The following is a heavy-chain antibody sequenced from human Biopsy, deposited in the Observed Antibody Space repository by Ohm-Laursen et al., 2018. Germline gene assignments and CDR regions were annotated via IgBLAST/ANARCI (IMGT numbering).Heavy chain of an antibody. J-gene: IGHJ4*02. CDR2: IYDRGSTA. Sequence: PGTLSLTCTVSGDSVSSGSFYWTWIRQPPGQGLEYIGYIYDRGSTANYNPSLESRVTMSVDMPKTQFSLKLSSVTAADTAIYYCARGMRSSGWPYFDSWGQGTLVTVSS. D-gene: IGHD6-19*01. CDR3: ARGMRSSGWPYFDS. V-gene: IGHV4-61*01. CDR1: GDSVSSGSFY.